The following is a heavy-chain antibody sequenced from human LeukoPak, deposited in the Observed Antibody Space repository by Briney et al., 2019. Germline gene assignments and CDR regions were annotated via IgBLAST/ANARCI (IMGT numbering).Heavy chain of an antibody. J-gene: IGHJ4*02. V-gene: IGHV1-46*03. D-gene: IGHD3-10*01. CDR1: GYTFTSYG. Sequence: ASVKVSCKASGYTFTSYGISWVRQAPGQGLEWMGVINPGDGSTKYAQKFQGRVTMTRDTSTSTIYMELSSLRSDDTAVYYCSRVGERVFDYWGQGTLVTVSS. CDR3: SRVGERVFDY. CDR2: INPGDGST.